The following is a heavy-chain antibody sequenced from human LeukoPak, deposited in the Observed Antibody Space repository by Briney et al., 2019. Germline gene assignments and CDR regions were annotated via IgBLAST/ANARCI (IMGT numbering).Heavy chain of an antibody. D-gene: IGHD2-21*01. J-gene: IGHJ4*02. Sequence: GGSLRLSCAASGFTFSSYGMHWVRQAPGKGLEWVAVIWYDGSSKYYADSVKGRFTISRDNSKNTLYLQMNSLRAEDTAIYYCARASNSPFDYWGQGTLVTVSS. CDR2: IWYDGSSK. CDR1: GFTFSSYG. V-gene: IGHV3-33*01. CDR3: ARASNSPFDY.